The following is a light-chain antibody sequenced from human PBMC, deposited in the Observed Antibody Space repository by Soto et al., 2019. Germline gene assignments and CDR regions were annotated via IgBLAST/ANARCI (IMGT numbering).Light chain of an antibody. CDR1: QSVSSY. J-gene: IGKJ5*01. V-gene: IGKV3-15*01. CDR2: GVS. CDR3: QQYHNWIPIT. Sequence: EVVPTQSPAILSSSPGERATRSCRASQSVSSYLAWYQQKPGQAPRLLIYGVSTRAAGVRVRFSGSGSGSEFTLTIDSLQSEDFAVYYCQQYHNWIPITFGQGTRLEI.